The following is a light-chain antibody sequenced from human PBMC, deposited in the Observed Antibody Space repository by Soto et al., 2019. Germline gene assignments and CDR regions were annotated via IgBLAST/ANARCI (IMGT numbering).Light chain of an antibody. J-gene: IGLJ1*01. CDR2: EVT. CDR3: GSYSSTDTPFV. V-gene: IGLV2-14*01. CDR1: STDVGGYNY. Sequence: QAVVAQPSSVSGSPGQSITISCTGTSTDVGGYNYVSWYQHHSGKAPKLLIYEVTNRPSGISDRFSGSKSVNTASLTISGLQGEDESDYYCGSYSSTDTPFVFGTGTKLTVL.